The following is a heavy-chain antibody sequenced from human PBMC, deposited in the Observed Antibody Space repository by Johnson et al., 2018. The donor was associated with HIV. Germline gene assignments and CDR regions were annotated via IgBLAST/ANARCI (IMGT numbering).Heavy chain of an antibody. CDR3: ARALSRFGVSDAFDV. D-gene: IGHD3-10*01. V-gene: IGHV3-23*04. CDR2: ISGSGGST. J-gene: IGHJ3*01. CDR1: GFTFSSYA. Sequence: VQLVESGGGLVQPGGSLRLSCAASGFTFSSYAMSWVRQAPGKGLEWVSAISGSGGSTYYADSVKGRFTISRDNSKNTLYLQMNSLRVEDTAVYYCARALSRFGVSDAFDVWGQGTMVTVSS.